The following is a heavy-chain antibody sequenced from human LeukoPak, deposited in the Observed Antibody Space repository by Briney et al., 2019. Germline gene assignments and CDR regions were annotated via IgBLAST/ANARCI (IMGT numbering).Heavy chain of an antibody. D-gene: IGHD2-2*02. CDR1: GFTFSTYA. J-gene: IGHJ6*03. CDR3: AKAQPPAPIEYYYCYMDV. CDR2: LSGSGSTT. V-gene: IGHV3-23*01. Sequence: GGSLRLSCAASGFTFSTYAMTWVRQAPGKGLEWVSGLSGSGSTTYYADSVKGRFTISRDNSKNTLSLQMNSLRAEDTAVYYCAKAQPPAPIEYYYCYMDVWGKGTTVTVSS.